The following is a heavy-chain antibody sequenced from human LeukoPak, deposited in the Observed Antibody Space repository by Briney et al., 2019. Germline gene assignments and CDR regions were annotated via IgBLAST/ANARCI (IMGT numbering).Heavy chain of an antibody. CDR2: IYYSGST. Sequence: SETLSLTCTVSGGSISSSSYYWGWIRQPPGKGLEWIGSIYYSGSTYYSPSLKSRVTISVDTSKNQFSLKLSSVTAADTAVYYCAMMGGQNYYDSSGYDDAFDIWGQGTMVTVSS. D-gene: IGHD3-22*01. CDR1: GGSISSSSYY. V-gene: IGHV4-39*01. J-gene: IGHJ3*02. CDR3: AMMGGQNYYDSSGYDDAFDI.